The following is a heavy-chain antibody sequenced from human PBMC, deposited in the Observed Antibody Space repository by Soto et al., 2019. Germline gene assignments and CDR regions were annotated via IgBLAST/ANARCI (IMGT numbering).Heavy chain of an antibody. CDR3: AGLPRYYFDTSGYYFDF. V-gene: IGHV4-30-4*01. J-gene: IGHJ4*02. CDR2: IYYSGST. CDR1: SGSIRSADYY. Sequence: QVQLQESGPGLVKPSQTLSLTCTVSSGSIRSADYYWSWIRQPPGEGLEWIGYIYYSGSTYYNPSLQRRLIISVDTSKKQFSLKLSAVTAVDTAVYFCAGLPRYYFDTSGYYFDFWGQGTLVTVSS. D-gene: IGHD3-22*01.